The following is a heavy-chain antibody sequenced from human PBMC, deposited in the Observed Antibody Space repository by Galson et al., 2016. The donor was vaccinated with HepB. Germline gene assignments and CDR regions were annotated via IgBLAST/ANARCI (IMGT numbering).Heavy chain of an antibody. CDR2: ITSRSTAI. Sequence: SLRLSCAASGFILSSYSMNWVRQTPGKGLEWVSYITSRSTAIYYADSVKGRFTISRDNARNSLYLQMNSLRAEDTAVYYCAREGTGSSSFIYYYYGMDVWGQGTTVTVSS. V-gene: IGHV3-48*04. J-gene: IGHJ6*02. CDR3: AREGTGSSSFIYYYYGMDV. CDR1: GFILSSYS. D-gene: IGHD6-13*01.